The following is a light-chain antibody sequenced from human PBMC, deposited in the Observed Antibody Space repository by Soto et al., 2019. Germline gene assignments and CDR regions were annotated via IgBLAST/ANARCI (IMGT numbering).Light chain of an antibody. CDR3: SSYASSDTLYV. CDR2: EVS. J-gene: IGLJ1*01. Sequence: QSVLTQPASVSGSPGRSITISCTGTSSDVGGYNYVSWYQQHPGKAPKLMIYEVSNRPSGVSNRFSGSKSGNTASLTISGLQADDEADYYCSSYASSDTLYVFGTGTKVTVL. V-gene: IGLV2-14*01. CDR1: SSDVGGYNY.